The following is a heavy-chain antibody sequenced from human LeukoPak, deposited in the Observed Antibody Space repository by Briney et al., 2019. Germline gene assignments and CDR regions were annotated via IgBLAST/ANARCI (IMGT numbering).Heavy chain of an antibody. J-gene: IGHJ4*02. CDR1: VLALSVVT. CDR2: IRNGGGTT. V-gene: IGHV3-23*01. Sequence: GGSLRPSCAPSVLALSVVTMRGGSQAPGKGLEWVSAIRNGGGTTKSADSVEGRFTISRDNSNFQVYLQMDSLSAEDTGLYYVSKASVAATAFYYFDSWGQGTLVTVSS. D-gene: IGHD6-19*01. CDR3: SKASVAATAFYYFDS.